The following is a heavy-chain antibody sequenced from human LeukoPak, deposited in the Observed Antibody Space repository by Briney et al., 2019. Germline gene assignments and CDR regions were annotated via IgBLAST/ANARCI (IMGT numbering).Heavy chain of an antibody. J-gene: IGHJ6*03. V-gene: IGHV3-7*01. CDR3: ARDLWYSSGWYHYYYYYMDV. D-gene: IGHD6-19*01. Sequence: GGSLRLSCAASGFTFSSYWMSWVRQAPGKGLEWVANIKQDGSEKYYVDSVKGRFTISRDNAKNSLYLQMNSLRAEDTAVYYCARDLWYSSGWYHYYYYYMDVLGKGTTVTVSS. CDR2: IKQDGSEK. CDR1: GFTFSSYW.